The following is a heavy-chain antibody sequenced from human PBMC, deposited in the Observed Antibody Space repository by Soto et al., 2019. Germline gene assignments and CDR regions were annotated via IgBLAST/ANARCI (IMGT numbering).Heavy chain of an antibody. CDR1: GFTFSNYA. CDR3: AKFYDSSGFYVPFDY. V-gene: IGHV3-23*01. CDR2: ISGSGDST. J-gene: IGHJ4*02. D-gene: IGHD3-22*01. Sequence: SGGSLRLSCAASGFTFSNYAMSWVRQAPGKGLEWVSAISGSGDSTYYADSVKGRFTISRDNSKDTLYLQMNSLRAEDTAVYYCAKFYDSSGFYVPFDYWGQGTLVTVSS.